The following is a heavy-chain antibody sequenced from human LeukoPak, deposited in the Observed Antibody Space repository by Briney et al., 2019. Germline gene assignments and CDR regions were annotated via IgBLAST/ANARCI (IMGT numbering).Heavy chain of an antibody. CDR1: GYTFTSYD. CDR3: AKDRYYYDSSGCYAPDAFDI. CDR2: MNPNSGNT. J-gene: IGHJ3*02. D-gene: IGHD3-22*01. Sequence: ASVKVSCKASGYTFTSYDINWVRQATGQGLEWMGWMNPNSGNTGYAQKFQGRVTMTRNTSISTAYMELNSLRAEDTAVYYCAKDRYYYDSSGCYAPDAFDIWGQGTMVTVSS. V-gene: IGHV1-8*01.